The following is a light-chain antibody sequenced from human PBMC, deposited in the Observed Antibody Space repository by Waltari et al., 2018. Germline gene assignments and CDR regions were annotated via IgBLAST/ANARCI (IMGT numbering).Light chain of an antibody. CDR3: QQSYNTPYT. V-gene: IGKV1-39*01. CDR1: RNIGSL. J-gene: IGKJ2*01. CDR2: AAY. Sequence: DVQMTQSPSSLSASVGDRVTITFRAGRNIGSLLNWYQQKAGRAPKVLLCAAYSLQSGVPSRFSGSGSGTDFTLTISSLQPEDFATYFCQQSYNTPYTFGQGTQLEIK.